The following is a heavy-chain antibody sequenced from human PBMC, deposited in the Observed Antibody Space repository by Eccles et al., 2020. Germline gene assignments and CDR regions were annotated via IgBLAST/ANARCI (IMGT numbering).Heavy chain of an antibody. V-gene: IGHV3-11*06. CDR3: ARDGLRPYFDN. J-gene: IGHJ4*02. Sequence: KGRFTISRDNAKNSLYLQMNSLRAEDTAVYYCARDGLRPYFDNWGQGALV.